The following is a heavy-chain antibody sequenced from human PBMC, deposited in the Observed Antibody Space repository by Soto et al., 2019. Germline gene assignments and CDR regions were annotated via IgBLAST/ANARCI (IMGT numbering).Heavy chain of an antibody. CDR3: ARDKSSSSWYSPFDY. V-gene: IGHV3-74*01. J-gene: IGHJ4*02. Sequence: GGSLRLSCAASGFTFSSYWMHWVRQAPGKGLVWVSRINSDGSSTSYADSVKGRFTISRDNAKNTLYLQMNSLRAEDTAVYYCARDKSSSSWYSPFDYWGQGTLVTVSS. CDR1: GFTFSSYW. CDR2: INSDGSST. D-gene: IGHD6-13*01.